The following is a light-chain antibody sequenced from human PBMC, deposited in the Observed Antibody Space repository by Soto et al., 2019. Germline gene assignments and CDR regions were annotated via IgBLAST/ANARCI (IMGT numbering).Light chain of an antibody. V-gene: IGKV1-39*01. J-gene: IGKJ4*01. Sequence: DSQMTQSPSSLAASVGDRVTITCRESENIRTYLNWYQQKAGKAPKLMIYAASSLESGVLSRFSGGGSGPDFTLTISSLQSEDFATYXXQQTYXNXLTXGGGTKVDNK. CDR1: ENIRTY. CDR2: AAS. CDR3: QQTYXNXLT.